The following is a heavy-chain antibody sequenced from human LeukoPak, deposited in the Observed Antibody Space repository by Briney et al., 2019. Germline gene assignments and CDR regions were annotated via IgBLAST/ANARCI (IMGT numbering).Heavy chain of an antibody. CDR3: STERRGSSGDDGKEECDY. Sequence: GGSLRLSCTASGYTFSNYWMSWVRRAPGQGLEWMGNIKHNGGETYYVDSVKGRFTISRGNSRNSAYLQMSNLTAEDPAVYYCSTERRGSSGDDGKEECDYWGQGTLCTVSS. J-gene: IGHJ4*02. CDR2: IKHNGGET. V-gene: IGHV3-7*03. D-gene: IGHD6-13*01. CDR1: GYTFSNYW.